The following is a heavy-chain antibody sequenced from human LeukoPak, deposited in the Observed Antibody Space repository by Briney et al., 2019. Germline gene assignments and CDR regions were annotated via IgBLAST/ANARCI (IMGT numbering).Heavy chain of an antibody. V-gene: IGHV3-23*01. CDR1: GFTFIIHA. CDR3: AKGDGYFVC. CDR2: ISGSGGGT. D-gene: IGHD5-24*01. J-gene: IGHJ4*02. Sequence: PGPSPKLPCAASGFTFIIHALNPAPHTPGTGLGWVSTISGSGGGTYYADTVEGRFTISRDNSENTLYLQMSFLRAGDTVLYCCAKGDGYFVCWGQGALLTVS.